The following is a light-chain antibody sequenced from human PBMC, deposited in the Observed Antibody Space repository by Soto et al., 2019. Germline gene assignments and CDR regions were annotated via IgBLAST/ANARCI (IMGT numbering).Light chain of an antibody. J-gene: IGKJ1*01. CDR3: QHYNNWWT. CDR2: GAS. V-gene: IGKV3-15*01. Sequence: EIVMTQSPATLSVSPGERATLSCRASKSISNNLAWYHQRPCQAPMLLIYGASTRATGIPARFSGSGSGTEFTRTISSLQSEDFAVYYCQHYNNWWTFGQGTRVEIK. CDR1: KSISNN.